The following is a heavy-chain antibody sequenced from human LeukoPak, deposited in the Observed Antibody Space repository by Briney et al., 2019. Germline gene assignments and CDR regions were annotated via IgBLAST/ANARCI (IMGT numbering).Heavy chain of an antibody. V-gene: IGHV4-38-2*01. CDR3: ARAVGDHLDY. D-gene: IGHD2-21*01. CDR2: IYHSGST. CDR1: GYSISSGYY. J-gene: IGHJ4*02. Sequence: SETLSLTCAVFGYSISSGYYWGWIRQPPGKGLEWIGSIYHSGSTYYNPSLKSRVTISVDTSKNQFSLKLGSVTAADTAVYYCARAVGDHLDYWGQGTLVTVSS.